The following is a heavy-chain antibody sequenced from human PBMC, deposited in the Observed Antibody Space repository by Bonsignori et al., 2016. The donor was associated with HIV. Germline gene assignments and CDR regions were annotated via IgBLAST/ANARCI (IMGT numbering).Heavy chain of an antibody. Sequence: GGSLRLSCAASGFTFTYYGMHWVRQAPGKGLEWVSFIRFDSNGKYYADSVKGRFTISRDDSKNTLFLQMNRLTVEDTATYFCAQDSYCTGSNCPVTYYYKGGFCGNWGQGTLVTVSS. CDR3: AQDSYCTGSNCPVTYYYKGGFCGN. J-gene: IGHJ4*02. CDR1: GFTFTYYG. CDR2: IRFDSNGK. D-gene: IGHD2-8*02. V-gene: IGHV3-30*02.